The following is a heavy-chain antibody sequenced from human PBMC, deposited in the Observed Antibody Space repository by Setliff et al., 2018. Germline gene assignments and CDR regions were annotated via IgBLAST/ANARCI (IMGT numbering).Heavy chain of an antibody. J-gene: IGHJ4*02. CDR3: TTAAMGYSSGCPVTVSDD. CDR2: IKSKTDGGTT. D-gene: IGHD6-19*01. CDR1: GFTFTTYS. V-gene: IGHV3-15*01. Sequence: PGGALRLSCAASGFTFTTYSMSGVRQAPGKGLEWVGRIKSKTDGGTTDYAATVKGRFTISRDDSKNTLYLQMNSLKTEDTFVYYCTTAAMGYSSGCPVTVSDDWGQGTLVTVSS.